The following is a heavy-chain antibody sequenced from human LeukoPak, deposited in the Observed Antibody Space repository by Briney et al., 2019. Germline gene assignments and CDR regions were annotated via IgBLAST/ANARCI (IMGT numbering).Heavy chain of an antibody. CDR2: IFTDGSTT. Sequence: GGSLRLSCVASEFNFFSFGMQWVRQAPGKGLVWVSRIFTDGSTTSYADSVKGRFTISRDNAKNTLYLQMNSLRAEDTAVYYCARELPREVTLDYWGQGTLVTVSP. V-gene: IGHV3-74*01. D-gene: IGHD2-21*02. CDR1: EFNFFSFG. CDR3: ARELPREVTLDY. J-gene: IGHJ4*01.